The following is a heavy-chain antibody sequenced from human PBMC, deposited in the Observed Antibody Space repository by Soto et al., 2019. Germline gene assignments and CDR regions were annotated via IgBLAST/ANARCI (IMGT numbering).Heavy chain of an antibody. CDR1: GLSFSSYA. J-gene: IGHJ5*02. CDR3: ANDQVYIRGVIHNWFDH. V-gene: IGHV3-23*01. CDR2: ISGSGGST. Sequence: PVGSLRLSCAASGLSFSSYAMSWVRQAPGKGLEWVSAISGSGGSTYYADSVKGRFTISRDNSKNTLYLQINSLRPEATAVSYCANDQVYIRGVIHNWFDHGGQGTLVTVSS. D-gene: IGHD3-10*02.